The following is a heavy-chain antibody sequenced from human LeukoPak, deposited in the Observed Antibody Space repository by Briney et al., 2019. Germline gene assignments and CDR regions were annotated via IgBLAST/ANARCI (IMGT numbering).Heavy chain of an antibody. D-gene: IGHD3-10*01. V-gene: IGHV1-8*01. CDR2: MNPNSGNT. CDR1: RYTFTSYD. CDR3: ARRRLRGHWFDP. Sequence: GASVKVSCKASRYTFTSYDINWVRQATGQGLEWMGWMNPNSGNTGYAQKFQGRVTMTRNTSISTAYMELSSLRSEDTAVYYCARRRLRGHWFDPWGQGTLVTVSS. J-gene: IGHJ5*02.